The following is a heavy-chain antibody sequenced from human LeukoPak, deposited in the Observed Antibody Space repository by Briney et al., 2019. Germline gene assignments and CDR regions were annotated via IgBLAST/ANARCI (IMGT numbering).Heavy chain of an antibody. CDR3: AREMGIQLWPTYYYYYMDV. Sequence: SETLSLTCTVSGGSISSGGYYWSWIRQPPGKGLEWIGYIYYSGSTNYNPSLKSRVTISVDTSKNQFSLKLSSVTAADTAVYYCAREMGIQLWPTYYYYYMDVWGKGTTVTVSS. J-gene: IGHJ6*03. CDR2: IYYSGST. CDR1: GGSISSGGYY. V-gene: IGHV4-61*08. D-gene: IGHD5-18*01.